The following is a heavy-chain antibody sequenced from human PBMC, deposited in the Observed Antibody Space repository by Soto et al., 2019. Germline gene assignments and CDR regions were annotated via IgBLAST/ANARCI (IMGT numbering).Heavy chain of an antibody. CDR1: GGSISSYY. J-gene: IGHJ6*02. CDR3: ARQGFGPLPGLVDV. V-gene: IGHV4-59*08. CDR2: VHHSWGS. D-gene: IGHD3-10*01. Sequence: QVQLQESGPGLVKPSETMSLSCTVSGGSISSYYWSWFRQSPGKRMEWIGYVHHSWGSSYNPSLRXXVXXSRATPQSQFSLEVTSVTATDTAVYYCARQGFGPLPGLVDVWGQGTTVTVSS.